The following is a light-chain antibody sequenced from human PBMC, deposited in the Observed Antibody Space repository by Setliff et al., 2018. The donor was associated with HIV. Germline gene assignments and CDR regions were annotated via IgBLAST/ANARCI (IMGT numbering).Light chain of an antibody. V-gene: IGLV2-8*01. Sequence: QAALTQPPSASGSPGQSVTISCTGTSSDVGNFNYVSWYQQHPGKAPKLMIYEVSKRPSGVPDRFSGSKSGNTAPLTVSGLQPEDDADYYCSSYAGSNKSVFGTGTKVTVL. CDR3: SSYAGSNKSV. CDR1: SSDVGNFNY. CDR2: EVS. J-gene: IGLJ1*01.